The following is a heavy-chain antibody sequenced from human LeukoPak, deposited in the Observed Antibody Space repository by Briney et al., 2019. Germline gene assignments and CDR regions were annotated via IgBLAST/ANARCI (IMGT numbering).Heavy chain of an antibody. D-gene: IGHD3-22*01. CDR1: GFTFSNYP. CDR3: AKDPTHYRVWDYYETIGLSY. CDR2: VSDDGNNI. J-gene: IGHJ4*02. Sequence: GGSLRLSCAASGFTFSNYPMHWVRQAPGKGLEWVAVVSDDGNNIYYADSVKGRFTISRDNSKNTLNLHMNSLRAEDTAVYYCAKDPTHYRVWDYYETIGLSYWGQGTLVTVSS. V-gene: IGHV3-30*04.